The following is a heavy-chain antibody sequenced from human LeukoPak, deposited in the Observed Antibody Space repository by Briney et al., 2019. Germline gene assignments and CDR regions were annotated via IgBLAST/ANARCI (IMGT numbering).Heavy chain of an antibody. CDR2: INGSGGST. Sequence: GGSLRLSCAASGFTFSSYAMSWVRQAPGKGLEWVSDINGSGGSTYYADSVKGRFTISRDNSKNTLYLQMNSLRAEDTAVYYCAKDDGLILFSSWGRRTLVTVSS. D-gene: IGHD2-8*01. CDR3: AKDDGLILFSS. J-gene: IGHJ5*02. V-gene: IGHV3-23*01. CDR1: GFTFSSYA.